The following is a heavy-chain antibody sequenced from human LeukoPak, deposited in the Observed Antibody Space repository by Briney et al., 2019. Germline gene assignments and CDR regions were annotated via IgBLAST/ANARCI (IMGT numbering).Heavy chain of an antibody. D-gene: IGHD1-26*01. CDR1: GDSISSGNYY. Sequence: SETLSLTCTVSGDSISSGNYYWSWSRQPAGKGLEWIGRIYVSGSTGYTPSLKSRVTISIDTSKNQFSLKLTSVTAADTAVYYCARTHIVGAEFDPWGQGTLVTVSS. J-gene: IGHJ5*02. CDR2: IYVSGST. V-gene: IGHV4-61*02. CDR3: ARTHIVGAEFDP.